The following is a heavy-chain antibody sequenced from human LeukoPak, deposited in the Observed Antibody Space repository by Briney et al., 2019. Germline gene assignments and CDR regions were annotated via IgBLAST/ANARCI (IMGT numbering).Heavy chain of an antibody. CDR2: IIPIFGTA. J-gene: IGHJ3*02. V-gene: IGHV1-69*05. D-gene: IGHD3-10*01. CDR1: GGTFRSYA. Sequence: GSSVKVSCKASGGTFRSYAISWVRQAPGQGLEWMGGIIPIFGTANYAQKFQGRVTITTDESTSTAYMELSSLRSEDTAVYYCARVTMVRGVILHDAFDIWGQGTMVTVSS. CDR3: ARVTMVRGVILHDAFDI.